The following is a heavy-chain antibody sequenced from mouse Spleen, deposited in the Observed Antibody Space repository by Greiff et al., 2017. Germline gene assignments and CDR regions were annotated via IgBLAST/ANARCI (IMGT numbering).Heavy chain of an antibody. CDR2: ISSGGSYT. V-gene: IGHV5-6*02. CDR3: ARQGYDGRRRDYFDY. CDR1: GFTFSSYG. D-gene: IGHD2-14*01. J-gene: IGHJ2*01. Sequence: DVRLVESGGDLVKPGGSLKLSCAASGFTFSSYGMSWVRQTPDKRLEWVATISSGGSYTYYPDSVKGRFTISRDNAKNTLYLQMSSLKSEDTAMYYCARQGYDGRRRDYFDYWGQGTTLTVSS.